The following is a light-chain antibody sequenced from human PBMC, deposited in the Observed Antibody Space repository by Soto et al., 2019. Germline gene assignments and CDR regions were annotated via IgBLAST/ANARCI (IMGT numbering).Light chain of an antibody. V-gene: IGKV3-15*01. J-gene: IGKJ1*01. Sequence: IVMTQSLTTVSVSTGERATPSCRASESVSSNLAWYQQKPGQAPRLLIYGASTRATGIPARFSGSGSGTEFTLTLSSLQSQDFAVYYCQQYNNWPQTFGQGTKVDI. CDR1: ESVSSN. CDR3: QQYNNWPQT. CDR2: GAS.